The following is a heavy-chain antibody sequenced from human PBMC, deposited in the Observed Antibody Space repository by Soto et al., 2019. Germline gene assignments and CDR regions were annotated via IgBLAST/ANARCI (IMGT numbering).Heavy chain of an antibody. J-gene: IGHJ1*01. CDR1: GFTFSNSA. D-gene: IGHD3-16*02. CDR3: AKGGDVWGSYHAGFQQ. V-gene: IGHV3-23*01. CDR2: IRTTGTST. Sequence: EVQLLESGGGLVQPGGSLRLSCAASGFTFSNSAMSWVRQAPGKGLEWVSVIRTTGTSTYYADSVKGRFTVSRDNSYNSVFLQMNSLRHDDTAVYYCAKGGDVWGSYHAGFQQWGQGTLVIVSS.